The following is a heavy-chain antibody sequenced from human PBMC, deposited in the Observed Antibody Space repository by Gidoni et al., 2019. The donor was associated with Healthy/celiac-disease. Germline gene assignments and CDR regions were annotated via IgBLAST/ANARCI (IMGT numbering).Heavy chain of an antibody. CDR1: GYMFTSYY. CDR3: ARDYGYGGNPRPYYFDY. J-gene: IGHJ4*02. V-gene: IGHV1-46*01. CDR2: INPSSGST. D-gene: IGHD2-15*01. Sequence: QVQLVQSGAEVKKPGASVKVSCKASGYMFTSYYMHWVRQAPGQGLEWMGIINPSSGSTTYAQKFQGRFTMTRDTSTSTVYMELSSLRSEDTAVYYCARDYGYGGNPRPYYFDYWGQGTLVTVSS.